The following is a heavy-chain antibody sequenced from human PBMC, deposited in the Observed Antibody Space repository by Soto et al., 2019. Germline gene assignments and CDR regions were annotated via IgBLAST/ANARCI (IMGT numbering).Heavy chain of an antibody. CDR3: ASGRWQKYCANPYCFTFDS. CDR2: ISFDGGDT. CDR1: GFSLSDYG. D-gene: IGHD2-21*01. J-gene: IGHJ4*02. V-gene: IGHV3-30*03. Sequence: QVQLVESGGGVVQPGRSLRLSCTASGFSLSDYGMHWVRQAPGKGLEWVAFISFDGGDTYYADSLRGRFTVSRDNSKDTLYLKVNSLRDDDTAVFYCASGRWQKYCANPYCFTFDSWGQGTLVTVSS.